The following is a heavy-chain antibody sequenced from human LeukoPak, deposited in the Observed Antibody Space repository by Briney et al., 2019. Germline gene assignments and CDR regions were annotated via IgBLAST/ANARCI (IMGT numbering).Heavy chain of an antibody. CDR2: IRSNTYGGTT. V-gene: IGHV3-49*04. CDR1: GFTFGDYG. CDR3: TGSFGELTFFDY. Sequence: GGSLRLSCIASGFTFGDYGLSWVRQAPGKGLEWVGFIRSNTYGGTTEYAASVKGRFTISRDDSKSIAYLQMNRLKTEDTAVYYCTGSFGELTFFDYWGQGTLVTVSS. J-gene: IGHJ4*02. D-gene: IGHD3-10*01.